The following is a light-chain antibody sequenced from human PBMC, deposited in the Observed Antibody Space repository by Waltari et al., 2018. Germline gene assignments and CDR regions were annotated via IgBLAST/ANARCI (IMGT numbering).Light chain of an antibody. CDR1: QSVLYSTNNKNY. Sequence: DIVMTQSPDSLAVSLGERATINCKSSQSVLYSTNNKNYLAWYQQKPGQSPNLRIYWASTRESGVPDRFSGSGSGTDFSLTISSLQAEDVAVYYCQQYYTTPYTFGQGTKLEIK. V-gene: IGKV4-1*01. J-gene: IGKJ2*01. CDR3: QQYYTTPYT. CDR2: WAS.